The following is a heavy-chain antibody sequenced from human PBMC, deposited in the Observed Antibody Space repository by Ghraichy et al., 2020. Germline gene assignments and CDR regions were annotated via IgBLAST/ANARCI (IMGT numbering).Heavy chain of an antibody. D-gene: IGHD3-10*01. Sequence: GGSLRLSCAASGFTFSSYWMSWVRQAPGKGLEWVANIKQDGSEKYYVDSVKGRFTISRDNAKNSLYLQMNSLRAEDTAVYYCARDRRASRSSRLGYYGMDVWGQGTTVTVSS. CDR3: ARDRRASRSSRLGYYGMDV. CDR1: GFTFSSYW. V-gene: IGHV3-7*01. J-gene: IGHJ6*02. CDR2: IKQDGSEK.